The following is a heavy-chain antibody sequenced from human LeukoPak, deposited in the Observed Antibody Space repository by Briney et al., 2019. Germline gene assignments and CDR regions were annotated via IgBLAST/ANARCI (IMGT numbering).Heavy chain of an antibody. V-gene: IGHV4-59*08. CDR1: GGSISSYY. J-gene: IGHJ5*02. D-gene: IGHD3-3*01. CDR2: IYYSGST. CDR3: ARHSPGYDFWSGSIYWFDP. Sequence: SETLSLTCTVSGGSISSYYWSWIRQPPGKGLEWIGYIYYSGSTNYNPSLKSRVTISVDTSKNQFSLKLSSVTAADTAVYYCARHSPGYDFWSGSIYWFDPWGQGTLVTVSS.